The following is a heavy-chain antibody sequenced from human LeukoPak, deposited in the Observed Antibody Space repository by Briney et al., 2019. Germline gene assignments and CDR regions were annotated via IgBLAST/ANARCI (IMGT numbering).Heavy chain of an antibody. CDR1: GFTFSSYA. CDR3: ARSSGSGSYTPYYYYGMDV. CDR2: IKQDGSEK. J-gene: IGHJ6*02. Sequence: GGSLRLSCAASGFTFSSYAMSWVRQAPGKGLEWVANIKQDGSEKYYVDSVKGRFTISRDNAKNSLYLQMNSLRAEDTAVYYCARSSGSGSYTPYYYYGMDVWGQGTTVTVSS. V-gene: IGHV3-7*01. D-gene: IGHD3-10*01.